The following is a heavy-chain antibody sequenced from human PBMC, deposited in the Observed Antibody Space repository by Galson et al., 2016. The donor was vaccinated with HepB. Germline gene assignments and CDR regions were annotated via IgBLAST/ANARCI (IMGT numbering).Heavy chain of an antibody. D-gene: IGHD6-13*01. J-gene: IGHJ3*01. CDR2: IIPLLTTK. CDR3: ARRCTSSNCYIHDAFDV. Sequence: SVKVSCKASGDSFSNYVVDWVRQAPGQGLQWVGGIIPLLTTKHFAQSFQGRVTISADLSTSTVYLEMTGLRSEDTGMYYCARRCTSSNCYIHDAFDVWGPRTTVIVSS. CDR1: GDSFSNYV. V-gene: IGHV1-69*10.